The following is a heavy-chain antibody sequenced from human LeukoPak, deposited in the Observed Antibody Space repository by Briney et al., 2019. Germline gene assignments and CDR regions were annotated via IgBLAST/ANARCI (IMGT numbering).Heavy chain of an antibody. J-gene: IGHJ4*02. CDR2: IYYSGST. V-gene: IGHV4-31*03. Sequence: SETLSLTCTVSGGSIGSGGYYWSWIRQHPGKGLEWIGYIYYSGSTYYNPSLKSRVTISVDTSKNQFSLKLSSVTAADTAVYYCARGGVQLWLRAFDYWGQGTLVTVSS. D-gene: IGHD5-18*01. CDR3: ARGGVQLWLRAFDY. CDR1: GGSIGSGGYY.